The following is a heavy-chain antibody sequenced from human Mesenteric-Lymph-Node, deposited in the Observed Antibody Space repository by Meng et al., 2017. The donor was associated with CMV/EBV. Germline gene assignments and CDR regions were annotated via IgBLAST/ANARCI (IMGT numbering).Heavy chain of an antibody. CDR1: GFAFSNYE. Sequence: GGSLRLSCEASGFAFSNYEMKWVRQAPGKGLEWLSYINRDGDFVQYADSVRGRFTVSRDNAKNSVYLQMNSLTVEDTALYYCAKDMWEYQLPDGSWGQGTLVTVSS. CDR3: AKDMWEYQLPDGS. CDR2: INRDGDFV. V-gene: IGHV3-48*03. D-gene: IGHD2-2*01. J-gene: IGHJ5*02.